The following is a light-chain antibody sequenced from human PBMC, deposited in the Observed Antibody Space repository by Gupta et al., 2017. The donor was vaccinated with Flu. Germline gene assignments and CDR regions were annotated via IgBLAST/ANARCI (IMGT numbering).Light chain of an antibody. CDR2: AAS. J-gene: IGKJ4*01. V-gene: IGKV1-8*01. CDR3: QHEDSSLVT. Sequence: AIRMTQSPSSFSASTGDRVTIPCRASQGISSYLAWYQQKPGKAPKLLIYAASTVKSGVPSRFSGSGSGTDFTLTISGRQSEDFANYYCQHEDSSLVTFGGGTKVDIK. CDR1: QGISSY.